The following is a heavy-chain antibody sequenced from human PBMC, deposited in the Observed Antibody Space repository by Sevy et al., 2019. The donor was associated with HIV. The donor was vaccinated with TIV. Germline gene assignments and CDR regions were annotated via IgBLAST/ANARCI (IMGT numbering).Heavy chain of an antibody. D-gene: IGHD2-15*01. CDR2: IWYDGSNE. J-gene: IGHJ5*02. Sequence: GGSLRLSCVGSEFTFSYYGMHWVRQAPGKGLEWVAAIWYDGSNEYYADSVKGRFTISKDNSKNTLYLQMNSLRAEDTAVYYCAKDTRDCSGGTCYSAPLYNWFDPWGQGTLVTVSS. CDR1: EFTFSYYG. CDR3: AKDTRDCSGGTCYSAPLYNWFDP. V-gene: IGHV3-33*03.